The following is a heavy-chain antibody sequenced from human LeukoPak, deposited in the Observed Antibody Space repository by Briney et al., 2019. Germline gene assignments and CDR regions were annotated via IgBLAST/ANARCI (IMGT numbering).Heavy chain of an antibody. CDR1: GYTFTNYW. CDR2: VYPGDSDT. V-gene: IGHV5-51*01. D-gene: IGHD6-13*01. CDR3: ARHGDSSHDAFDI. Sequence: GESLKISCKGSGYTFTNYWIGWVRQMPGKGLEWMGIVYPGDSDTRYSPSFQGQVTISVDKSISTAYLQWSSLKASDTAMYYCARHGDSSHDAFDIWGQGTMVTVSS. J-gene: IGHJ3*02.